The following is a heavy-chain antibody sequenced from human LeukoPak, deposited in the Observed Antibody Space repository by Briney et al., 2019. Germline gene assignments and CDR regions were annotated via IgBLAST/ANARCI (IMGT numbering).Heavy chain of an antibody. CDR3: ARVRNGYSSGLDV. D-gene: IGHD2-15*01. CDR1: KITFGSFW. V-gene: IGHV3-74*01. Sequence: PGGSLRLSCAASKITFGSFWMNWVRLVPGKGLLWVSRINPDGSDTEYADSVKGRFTVSRDNARNTLYLEMRSLSVQDSGLYYCARVRNGYSSGLDVWGPGTWVTVSS. CDR2: INPDGSDT. J-gene: IGHJ6*02.